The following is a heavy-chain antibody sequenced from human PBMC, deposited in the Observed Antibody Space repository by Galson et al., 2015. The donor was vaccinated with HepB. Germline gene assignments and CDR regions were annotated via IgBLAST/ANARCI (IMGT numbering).Heavy chain of an antibody. CDR3: ARAWRDGDYEHFYYGMDV. V-gene: IGHV3-30-3*01. Sequence: SLRLSCAASGFTFSSYALYWIRQAPGKGLEWVAVISFDGSRKYYADSVRGRFTISRDTSKNTLYLQMNSLRTDDMAVYYCARAWRDGDYEHFYYGMDVWGPGTTVTVSS. CDR2: ISFDGSRK. D-gene: IGHD4-17*01. CDR1: GFTFSSYA. J-gene: IGHJ6*02.